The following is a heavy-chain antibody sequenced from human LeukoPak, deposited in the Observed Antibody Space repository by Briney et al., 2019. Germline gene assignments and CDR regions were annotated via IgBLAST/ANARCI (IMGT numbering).Heavy chain of an antibody. J-gene: IGHJ5*02. CDR1: GYTLTELS. Sequence: ASVKVSCKVSGYTLTELSMHWVRQAPGKGLEWMGGFDPEDGETIYAQKFQGRVTMTEDTSTDTAYMELSSLRSEDTAVYYCATHRLWSTTYLSPFDPWGQGTLVTVSS. CDR3: ATHRLWSTTYLSPFDP. V-gene: IGHV1-24*01. CDR2: FDPEDGET. D-gene: IGHD2-2*01.